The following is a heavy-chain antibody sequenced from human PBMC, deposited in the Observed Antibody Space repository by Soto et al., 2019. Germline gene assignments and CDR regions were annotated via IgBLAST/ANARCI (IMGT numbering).Heavy chain of an antibody. CDR3: AKVTYYYGSGSFDYYYYGMDV. CDR1: GFTFSSYA. Sequence: PGGSLRLSCAASGFTFSSYAMSWVRQAPGKGLEWVSAISGSGGSTYYADSVKGRFTISRDNSKNTLYLQMNSLRAEDTAVYYCAKVTYYYGSGSFDYYYYGMDVWGQGTTVTVSS. D-gene: IGHD3-10*01. V-gene: IGHV3-23*01. CDR2: ISGSGGST. J-gene: IGHJ6*02.